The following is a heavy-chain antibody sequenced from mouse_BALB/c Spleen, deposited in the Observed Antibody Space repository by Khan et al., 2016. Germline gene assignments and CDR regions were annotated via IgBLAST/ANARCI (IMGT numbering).Heavy chain of an antibody. CDR2: IWWNDNK. Sequence: QVTLKESGPGILQPSQTLSLTCSFSGFSLNTYGMEVGWIRQPSGKGLEWLAHIWWNDNKSYNTALKSRLTISKDTSNNQVFLRLASVDTADSASYYCALIARWDGAYWGQGTLVTVSA. CDR3: ALIARWDGAY. CDR1: GFSLNTYGME. V-gene: IGHV8-11*01. J-gene: IGHJ3*01. D-gene: IGHD4-1*01.